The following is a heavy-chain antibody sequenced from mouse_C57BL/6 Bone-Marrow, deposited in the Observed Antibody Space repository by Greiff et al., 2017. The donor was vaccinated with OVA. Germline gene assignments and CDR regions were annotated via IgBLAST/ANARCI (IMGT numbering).Heavy chain of an antibody. CDR2: IDPSDSYT. CDR1: GYTFTSYW. J-gene: IGHJ2*01. D-gene: IGHD6-1*01. V-gene: IGHV1-59*01. Sequence: QVQLQQPGAELVRPGTSVKLSCKASGYTFTSYWMHWVQQRPGQGLEWIGVIDPSDSYTNYNQKFKGKATLTVDTSTSTAYMQLSSLTSEDSAVYYCARWQPGFDYWGQGTTLTVSS. CDR3: ARWQPGFDY.